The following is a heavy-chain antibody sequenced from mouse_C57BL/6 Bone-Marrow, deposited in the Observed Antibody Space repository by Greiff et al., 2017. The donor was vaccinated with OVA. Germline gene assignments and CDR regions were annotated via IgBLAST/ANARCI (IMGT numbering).Heavy chain of an antibody. CDR2: IDPENGDT. J-gene: IGHJ2*01. D-gene: IGHD2-5*01. Sequence: EVQLQESGAELVRPGASVKLSCTASGFTIKDDYMHWVKQRPEQGLEWIGWIDPENGDTEYASKFQGKATITADTTSNTAYLQLSSLTSEDTAVYYCTTGDSNDYWGKGTTRTVSS. V-gene: IGHV14-4*01. CDR3: TTGDSNDY. CDR1: GFTIKDDY.